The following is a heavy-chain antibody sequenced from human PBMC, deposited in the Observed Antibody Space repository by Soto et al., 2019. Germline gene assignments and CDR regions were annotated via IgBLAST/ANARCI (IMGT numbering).Heavy chain of an antibody. D-gene: IGHD5-18*01. CDR2: ISYDGSNK. V-gene: IGHV3-30-3*01. Sequence: QVQLVESGGGVVQPGRSLRLSCAASGFTFSSYAMHWVRQAPGKGLEWVAVISYDGSNKYYADSVKGRFTISRDNSKNTLYLQINSLRAEDTAVSYCAIVDRAMVWFWFDPWGQGTLVNVSS. J-gene: IGHJ5*02. CDR3: AIVDRAMVWFWFDP. CDR1: GFTFSSYA.